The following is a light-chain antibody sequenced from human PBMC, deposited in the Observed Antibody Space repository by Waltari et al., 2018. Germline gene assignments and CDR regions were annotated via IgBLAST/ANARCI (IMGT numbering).Light chain of an antibody. V-gene: IGKV2-30*02. CDR3: MQGSHWPRT. CDR2: KIS. Sequence: DVVLTESPLFLPVTLSQPASMSCSSSQSPVRSDGNTYLNWFHLTTGRSPRRLIYKISRRESGVPDRFIGSGSGTDFTLKISRVEAEDVGVYYCMQGSHWPRTFGQGTKLEI. J-gene: IGKJ2*01. CDR1: QSPVRSDGNTY.